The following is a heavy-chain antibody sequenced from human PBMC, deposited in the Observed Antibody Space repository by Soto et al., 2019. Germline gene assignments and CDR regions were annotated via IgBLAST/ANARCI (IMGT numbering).Heavy chain of an antibody. D-gene: IGHD3-22*01. CDR1: GYTFTSYG. V-gene: IGHV1-18*04. CDR3: ARDSYDYYDSSGYYPGRGPFDY. J-gene: IGHJ4*02. Sequence: GASVKVSCKASGYTFTSYGISWVRQAPGQGLEWMGWISAYNGNTNYAQKLQGRVTMTTDTSTSTAYMELRSLRSDDTAVYYCARDSYDYYDSSGYYPGRGPFDYWGQGTLVTVSS. CDR2: ISAYNGNT.